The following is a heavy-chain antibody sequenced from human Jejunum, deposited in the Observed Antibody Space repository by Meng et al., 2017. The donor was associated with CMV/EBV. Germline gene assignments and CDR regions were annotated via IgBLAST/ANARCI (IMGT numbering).Heavy chain of an antibody. J-gene: IGHJ6*02. D-gene: IGHD5-18*01. V-gene: IGHV3-7*01. CDR2: IKQDGDEE. CDR3: ARDRYSYGRYYYYYAMDV. CDR1: CSNYW. Sequence: CSNYWMSWVRQAPGKGLEWVANIKQDGDEEYYVDSVKGRFTISRDNAKNSLYLQMNSLRAEDTAVYYCARDRYSYGRYYYYYAMDVWGQGTTVTVSS.